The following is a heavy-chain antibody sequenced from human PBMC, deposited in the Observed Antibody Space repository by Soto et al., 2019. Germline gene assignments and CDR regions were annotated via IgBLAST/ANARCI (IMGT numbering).Heavy chain of an antibody. Sequence: PSETLSLTCTVSGGSISSGGYYWSWIRQHPGKGLAWIGYIYYSGSTYYNPSLKSRVTISVDTSKNQFSLKLSSVTAADTAVYYCARVKEGVTGTTPPSYYYGMDVWGQGTTVTVSS. CDR1: GGSISSGGYY. J-gene: IGHJ6*02. CDR2: IYYSGST. D-gene: IGHD1-7*01. CDR3: ARVKEGVTGTTPPSYYYGMDV. V-gene: IGHV4-31*03.